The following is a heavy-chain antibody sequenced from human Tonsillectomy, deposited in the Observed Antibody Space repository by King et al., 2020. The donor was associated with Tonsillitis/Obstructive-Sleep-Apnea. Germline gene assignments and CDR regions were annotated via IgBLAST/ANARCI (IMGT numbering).Heavy chain of an antibody. CDR1: GFTFSSYA. J-gene: IGHJ6*03. CDR2: MSYDGSSE. Sequence: VQLVQSGGGVVQPGTSLRLSCSASGFTFSSYAMNWVRQAPGKGLEWVAVMSYDGSSEYYADSVKGRFTISRDNSKNSLYLQMNSLRAEDTAVYYCARPPKYCSSTTCYSYYYFYMDVWGKGTTVTV. D-gene: IGHD2-2*02. V-gene: IGHV3-30*04. CDR3: ARPPKYCSSTTCYSYYYFYMDV.